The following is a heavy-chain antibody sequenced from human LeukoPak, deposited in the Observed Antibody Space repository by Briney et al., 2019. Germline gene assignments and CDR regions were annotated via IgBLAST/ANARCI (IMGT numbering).Heavy chain of an antibody. D-gene: IGHD3-3*01. Sequence: SVKVSCKASGDTFSSYAISWVRQAPGQGLEWMGGIIPIFGTPRYAQKFQGRVTITADESTSTAYMELSSLTSEDTAVYYCAGLKGYDFWSGYYGWGQGTRVTVSS. J-gene: IGHJ4*02. CDR2: IIPIFGTP. CDR1: GDTFSSYA. CDR3: AGLKGYDFWSGYYG. V-gene: IGHV1-69*01.